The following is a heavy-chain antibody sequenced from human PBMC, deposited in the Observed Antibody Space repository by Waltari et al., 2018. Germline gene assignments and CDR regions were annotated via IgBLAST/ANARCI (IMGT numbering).Heavy chain of an antibody. V-gene: IGHV1-69*05. Sequence: QVQLVQSGAEVKKPGSSVKVSCKASGGTFSSYAISWVRQAPGHGLEWMGGIIHIGGTANYAEKFEGRVTITTDESTSTAYMELSSLRSEDTAVYYCARELGTMVRGVIPWFDPWGQGTLVTVSS. J-gene: IGHJ5*02. CDR3: ARELGTMVRGVIPWFDP. CDR1: GGTFSSYA. D-gene: IGHD3-10*01. CDR2: IIHIGGTA.